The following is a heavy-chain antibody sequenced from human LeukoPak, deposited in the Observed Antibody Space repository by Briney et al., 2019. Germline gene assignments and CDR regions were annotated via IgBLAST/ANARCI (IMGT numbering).Heavy chain of an antibody. CDR1: GFTFSSYG. Sequence: GGSLRLSCAASGFTFSSYGMHWVRQAPGKGLEWVAVISYDGSNKYYADSVKGRFTISRDNSKNTLYLQMNSLRGEDTAVYYCSKRVAAVTTVFMDFDYWGQGTLVTVSS. D-gene: IGHD4-17*01. CDR2: ISYDGSNK. CDR3: SKRVAAVTTVFMDFDY. V-gene: IGHV3-30*18. J-gene: IGHJ4*02.